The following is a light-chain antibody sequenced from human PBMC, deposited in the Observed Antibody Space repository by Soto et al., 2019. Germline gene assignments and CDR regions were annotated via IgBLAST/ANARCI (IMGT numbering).Light chain of an antibody. CDR2: RAS. CDR3: QQYHRYPYS. CDR1: QSIGNW. Sequence: DIQRSQSPSPLSPSLGARVTFSGRASQSIGNWLAWYQQKPGEAPELLIYRASNLQSGVPSRFSGSGSGTEFTLTISSLQTDDFATYYCQQYHRYPYSFGPGTKLEI. V-gene: IGKV1-5*03. J-gene: IGKJ2*01.